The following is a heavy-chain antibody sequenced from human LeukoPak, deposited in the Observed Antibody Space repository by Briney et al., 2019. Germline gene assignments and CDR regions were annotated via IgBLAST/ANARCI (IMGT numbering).Heavy chain of an antibody. CDR3: ARARAGNYYGSGSYQGYMDV. Sequence: PGGSLRLSCAASGFTFDDYGMSLVRQAPGKGLEWVSGINWNGGSTGYADSVKGRFTISRDNANNSLYLQMNSLRAEVTALYYCARARAGNYYGSGSYQGYMDVWGKGTTVTVSS. CDR1: GFTFDDYG. V-gene: IGHV3-20*04. CDR2: INWNGGST. J-gene: IGHJ6*03. D-gene: IGHD3-10*01.